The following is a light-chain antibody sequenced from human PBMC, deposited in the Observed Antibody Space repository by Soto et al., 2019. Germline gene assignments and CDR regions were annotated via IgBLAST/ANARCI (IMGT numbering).Light chain of an antibody. V-gene: IGKV3-20*01. CDR2: GES. CDR1: QSLSSSS. Sequence: EIVLTQSPGTLSMSPGERATLSCRASQSLSSSSLARSQQETGKAPPIIISGESSRADEITDRFSGSGSGIEFTLTISSLQSEDSAFYYCQQYGSSPTNFGQWKRLEI. CDR3: QQYGSSPTN. J-gene: IGKJ5*01.